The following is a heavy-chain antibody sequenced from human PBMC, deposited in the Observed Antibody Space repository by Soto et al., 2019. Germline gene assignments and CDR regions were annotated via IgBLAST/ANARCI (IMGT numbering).Heavy chain of an antibody. Sequence: QVQLQQSGPGLVKPSQTLSLTCAISGDSVSDNTAAWNWIRQSPSRGLEWLGRTYYRSRWYNDYELSARSRIIINPDTSKNQFSRQLNSVTPEDTAVYYYARDGGIALTTFDFWGQGSLVTVSS. V-gene: IGHV6-1*01. CDR3: ARDGGIALTTFDF. J-gene: IGHJ4*02. CDR2: TYYRSRWYN. CDR1: GDSVSDNTAA. D-gene: IGHD4-17*01.